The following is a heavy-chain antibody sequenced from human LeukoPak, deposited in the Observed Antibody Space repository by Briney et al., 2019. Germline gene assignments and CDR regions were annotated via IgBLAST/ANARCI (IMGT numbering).Heavy chain of an antibody. V-gene: IGHV3-30*18. Sequence: GGSLRLSCAASGFTFSSYGMHWVRQAPGKGLEWVAVRSYDGSNKYYADSVKGRFTISRDNSKNTLYLQMNSLRAEDTAVYYCAKDIGYCSGGSCYPAGMDVWGKGTTVTVSS. CDR1: GFTFSSYG. J-gene: IGHJ6*04. CDR2: RSYDGSNK. D-gene: IGHD2-15*01. CDR3: AKDIGYCSGGSCYPAGMDV.